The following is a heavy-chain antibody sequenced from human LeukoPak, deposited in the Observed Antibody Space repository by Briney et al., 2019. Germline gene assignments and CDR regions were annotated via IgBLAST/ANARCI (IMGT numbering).Heavy chain of an antibody. D-gene: IGHD2-8*02. CDR2: IFPSGGEI. CDR3: ATYRQVLLPFES. V-gene: IGHV3-23*01. CDR1: GFTFSTSA. J-gene: IGHJ4*02. Sequence: GGSLRLSCAASGFTFSTSAMIWVRQPPGKGLEWVSSIFPSGGEIHYADSVRGRFTISRDNSKSTLSLQMNSLRAEDTAIYYCATYRQVLLPFESWGQGTLVTVSS.